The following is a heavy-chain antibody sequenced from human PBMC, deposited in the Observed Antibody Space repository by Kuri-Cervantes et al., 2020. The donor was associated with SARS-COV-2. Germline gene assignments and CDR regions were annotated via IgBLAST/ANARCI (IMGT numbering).Heavy chain of an antibody. J-gene: IGHJ4*02. CDR3: ATDAAHTSMAY. Sequence: GESLKISCVASGFNFNGAWMNWGRQAPGKGLEWVGLIKSRTDGETIVYAAPVKGRFTISRDESENTLFLEMNSLETEDTAVYYCATDAAHTSMAYWGQGTLVTVSS. V-gene: IGHV3-15*07. D-gene: IGHD2-2*01. CDR1: GFNFNGAW. CDR2: IKSRTDGETI.